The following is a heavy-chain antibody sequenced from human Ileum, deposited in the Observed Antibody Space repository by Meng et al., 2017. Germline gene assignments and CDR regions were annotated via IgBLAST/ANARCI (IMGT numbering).Heavy chain of an antibody. J-gene: IGHJ4*02. Sequence: LLQVACPGLVQPSASLPPTCTVSGGSTSSSFYWSWVRQSPGKGLEWIGQIYLAGSPNYNPSLESRVTISVDKSKNQFSLRLTSVTAADTAIFYCVRHGGKYFDSWGQGTLVTVSS. D-gene: IGHD2-15*01. CDR1: GGSTSSSFY. V-gene: IGHV4-4*02. CDR3: VRHGGKYFDS. CDR2: IYLAGSP.